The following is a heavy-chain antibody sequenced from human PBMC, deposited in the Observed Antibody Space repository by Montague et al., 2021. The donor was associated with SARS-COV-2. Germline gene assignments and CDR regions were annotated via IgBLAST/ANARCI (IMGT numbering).Heavy chain of an antibody. Sequence: PALVKPTQTLTLTCTFSGFSLSTSGMCVSWIRQPPGKALEWLALXXWDDDKYYSTSLKTRLTISKDTSKNQVVLTMTNMDPVGTATFYCARIPTAGTPTGNYYYYGMDVWGQGTTVTVSS. D-gene: IGHD4-11*01. V-gene: IGHV2-70*01. CDR3: ARIPTAGTPTGNYYYYGMDV. J-gene: IGHJ6*02. CDR1: GFSLSTSGMC. CDR2: XXWDDDK.